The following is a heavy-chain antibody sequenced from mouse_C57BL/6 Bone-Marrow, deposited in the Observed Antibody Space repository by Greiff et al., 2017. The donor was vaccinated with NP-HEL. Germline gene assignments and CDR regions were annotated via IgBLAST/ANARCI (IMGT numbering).Heavy chain of an antibody. J-gene: IGHJ2*01. CDR2: ISSGSSTI. V-gene: IGHV5-17*01. CDR3: ARRELFDY. CDR1: GFTFSDYG. Sequence: EVKLMEPGGGLVKPGGSLKLSCAASGFTFSDYGMHWVRQAPEKGLEWVAYISSGSSTIYYADTVKGRFTISRDNAKNTLFLQMTSLRSEDAAMYYCARRELFDYWGQGTTLTVSS.